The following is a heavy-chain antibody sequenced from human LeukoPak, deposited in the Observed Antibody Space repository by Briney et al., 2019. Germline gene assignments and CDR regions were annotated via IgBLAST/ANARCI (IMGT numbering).Heavy chain of an antibody. Sequence: PSETLSLTCTVSGGSISSGDYSWSWIRQPPGKGLEWIGYIYYNGSTYYNPSLKSRVTISVDTSKNQFSLKLSSVTAADTAVYYCARDQLQITMVRGVIPYYFDYWGQGTLVTVSS. CDR3: ARDQLQITMVRGVIPYYFDY. CDR1: GGSISSGDYS. V-gene: IGHV4-30-4*01. J-gene: IGHJ4*02. CDR2: IYYNGST. D-gene: IGHD3-10*01.